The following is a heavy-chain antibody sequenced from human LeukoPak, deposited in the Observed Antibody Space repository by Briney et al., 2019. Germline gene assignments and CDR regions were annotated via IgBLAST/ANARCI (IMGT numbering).Heavy chain of an antibody. CDR2: IYHSGGT. J-gene: IGHJ6*03. CDR3: ARGSTMVRGVPSYYMDV. CDR1: GYSISSGYY. D-gene: IGHD3-10*01. V-gene: IGHV4-38-2*02. Sequence: SETLSLTCTVSGYSISSGYYWGWIRQPPGKGLEWIGSIYHSGGTYYNPSLKSRVTMSVDTSKNQFSLKLSSVTAADTAVYYCARGSTMVRGVPSYYMDVWGKGTTVTISS.